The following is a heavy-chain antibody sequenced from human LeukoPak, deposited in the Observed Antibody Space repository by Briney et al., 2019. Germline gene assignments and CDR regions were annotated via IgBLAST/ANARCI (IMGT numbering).Heavy chain of an antibody. J-gene: IGHJ4*02. Sequence: ASVKLSCKASGYTFTNYGFHWVRQAPGQGPEWMGWIRVSDGDTKYAQKFQGRVTLTRDTSANTAYMDLWSLRSDDTAVYFCARSGFSFGYHYFDLWGQGTLVTVSS. D-gene: IGHD5-18*01. CDR2: IRVSDGDT. V-gene: IGHV1-18*01. CDR1: GYTFTNYG. CDR3: ARSGFSFGYHYFDL.